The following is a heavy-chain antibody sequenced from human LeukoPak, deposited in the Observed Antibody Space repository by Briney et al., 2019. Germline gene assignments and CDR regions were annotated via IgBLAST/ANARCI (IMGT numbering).Heavy chain of an antibody. CDR3: ARVWAYNDSSGYLEYFHE. J-gene: IGHJ1*01. CDR2: INPNSGGT. Sequence: ASVKLSCKASGYTFTGYYLHWVRQAPGQGLEWIGCINPNSGGTKFALKFQGRVTLTRDTSINTAYMELSSLRSDETAVYYCARVWAYNDSSGYLEYFHEWGQGTLVTVSS. V-gene: IGHV1-2*02. D-gene: IGHD3-22*01. CDR1: GYTFTGYY.